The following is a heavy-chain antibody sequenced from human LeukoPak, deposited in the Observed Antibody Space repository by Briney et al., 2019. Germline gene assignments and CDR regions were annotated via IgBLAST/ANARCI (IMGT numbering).Heavy chain of an antibody. V-gene: IGHV5-51*01. D-gene: IGHD3-22*01. CDR3: ARLLMDYYDSSGSDY. CDR1: GYSFTSYW. CDR2: IYPGDSDT. J-gene: IGHJ4*02. Sequence: KTGESLKISCKGSGYSFTSYWIGWVRQMPGKGLEWMGIIYPGDSDTRYSPSFQGQVTISADKSISTAYLQWSSLKASDTAMYYCARLLMDYYDSSGSDYWGQGTLVTVSS.